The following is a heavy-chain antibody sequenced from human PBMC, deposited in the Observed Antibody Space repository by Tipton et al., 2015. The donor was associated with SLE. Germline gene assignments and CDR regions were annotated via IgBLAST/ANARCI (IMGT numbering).Heavy chain of an antibody. J-gene: IGHJ4*02. V-gene: IGHV4-38-2*02. CDR2: INYSGST. Sequence: TLSLTCTVSGNSISSGNYWSWIRQPPGKGLEWIGEINYSGSTDYNPSLKSRVTISVDTSKNQFSLKLSSVTAADTAVYYCARDRVEYSSSDYWGQGTLVTVSS. CDR3: ARDRVEYSSSDY. CDR1: GNSISSGNY. D-gene: IGHD6-13*01.